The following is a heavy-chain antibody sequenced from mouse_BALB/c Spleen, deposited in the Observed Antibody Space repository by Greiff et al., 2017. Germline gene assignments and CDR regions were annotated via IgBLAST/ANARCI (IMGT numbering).Heavy chain of an antibody. CDR2: INPYNGDT. CDR3: ARDALRRGYYAMDY. V-gene: IGHV1-20*02. CDR1: GYSFTGYF. D-gene: IGHD1-2*01. Sequence: EVQLQQSGPELVKPGASVKISCKASGYSFTGYFMNWVMQSHGKSLEWIGRINPYNGDTFYNQKFKGKATLTVDKSSSTAHMELRSLASEDSAVYYCARDALRRGYYAMDYWGQGTSVTVSS. J-gene: IGHJ4*01.